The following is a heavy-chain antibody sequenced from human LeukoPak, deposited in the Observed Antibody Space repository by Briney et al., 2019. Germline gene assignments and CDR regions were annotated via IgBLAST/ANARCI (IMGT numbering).Heavy chain of an antibody. CDR1: GGSISSSSYY. CDR2: IYYSGGT. CDR3: ASVDTAMAVCDY. V-gene: IGHV4-39*01. J-gene: IGHJ4*02. Sequence: SETLSLTCTVSGGSISSSSYYWGWIRQPPGKGLEWIGSIYYSGGTYYNPSLKSRVTISVDTSKNQFSLKLSSVTAADTAVYYCASVDTAMAVCDYWGQGTLVTVSS. D-gene: IGHD5-18*01.